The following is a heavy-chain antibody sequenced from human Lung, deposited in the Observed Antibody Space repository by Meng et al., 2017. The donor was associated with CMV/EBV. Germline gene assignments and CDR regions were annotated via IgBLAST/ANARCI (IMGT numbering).Heavy chain of an antibody. D-gene: IGHD4-11*01. CDR3: ARGKYSNYELDWFDP. Sequence: AXVXVSXXASGYTFTSYGITWVRQAPGQGLEWMGWISAYNGNTNYAQKLRGRVTMTTDTSTSTAYMELRSLRSDDTAVYYCARGKYSNYELDWFDPWGQGTLVXVSS. CDR1: GYTFTSYG. CDR2: ISAYNGNT. J-gene: IGHJ5*02. V-gene: IGHV1-18*01.